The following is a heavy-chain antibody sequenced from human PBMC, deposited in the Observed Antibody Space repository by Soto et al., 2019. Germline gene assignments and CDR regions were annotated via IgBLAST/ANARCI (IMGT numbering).Heavy chain of an antibody. CDR1: GGTFRSYA. D-gene: IGHD5-18*01. J-gene: IGHJ5*02. Sequence: QVQMLQSGAEVKKPGSSVKVSCKASGGTFRSYAISWVRQAPGQGLEWMGGSIHIFGTANYAQKFQGRVTITADKSTSTAYIELGSLRSQDTAVYYCARERGYSYVPGWFDPWGQGTLVTVSS. CDR2: SIHIFGTA. V-gene: IGHV1-69*06. CDR3: ARERGYSYVPGWFDP.